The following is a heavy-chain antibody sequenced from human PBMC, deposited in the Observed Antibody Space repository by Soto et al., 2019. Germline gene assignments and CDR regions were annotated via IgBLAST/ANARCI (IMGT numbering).Heavy chain of an antibody. CDR3: ARELSNYDLWSGYYREYRYYYNGLDV. Sequence: QVQLVESGGGVVQPGMSLRLSCAASGFTFSTYTMHWVRQAPGKGLEWVAVISHDGSNKYYADSVKGRFTISRDSSKKKVYLQMNSLRAEDTAVYYCARELSNYDLWSGYYREYRYYYNGLDVWGQGTTVTISS. CDR1: GFTFSTYT. J-gene: IGHJ6*02. D-gene: IGHD3-3*01. V-gene: IGHV3-30-3*01. CDR2: ISHDGSNK.